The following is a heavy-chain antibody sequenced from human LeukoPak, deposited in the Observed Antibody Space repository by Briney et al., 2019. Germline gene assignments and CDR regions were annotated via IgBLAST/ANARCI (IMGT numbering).Heavy chain of an antibody. Sequence: PSETLSLTCAVYGGSFSGYNWSGIRKPPGKGRKWIGEINHSGSTNYNPSLKSRVTISVDTSKNQFSLKLSSVTAADTAVYYCAHSSGYYYVYGYWGQGTLVTVSS. CDR3: AHSSGYYYVYGY. V-gene: IGHV4-34*01. CDR2: INHSGST. J-gene: IGHJ4*02. D-gene: IGHD3-22*01. CDR1: GGSFSGYN.